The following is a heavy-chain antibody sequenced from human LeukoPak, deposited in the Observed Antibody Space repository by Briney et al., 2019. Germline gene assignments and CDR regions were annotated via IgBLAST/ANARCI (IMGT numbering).Heavy chain of an antibody. J-gene: IGHJ4*02. V-gene: IGHV4-34*01. CDR3: ARGRVSSSWYVPLYYFDY. Sequence: SETLSLTCAVYGGSFSGYYWSWIRQPPGKGLEWIGEINHSGSTNYSPSLKSRVTISVDTSKNQFSLKPSSVTAADTAVYYCARGRVSSSWYVPLYYFDYWGQGTLVTVSS. D-gene: IGHD6-13*01. CDR1: GGSFSGYY. CDR2: INHSGST.